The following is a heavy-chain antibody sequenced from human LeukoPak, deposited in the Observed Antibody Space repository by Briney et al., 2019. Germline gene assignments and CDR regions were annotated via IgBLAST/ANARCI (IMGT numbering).Heavy chain of an antibody. D-gene: IGHD6-19*01. V-gene: IGHV3-23*01. CDR1: GFTFSSHA. Sequence: PGGSLRLSCAASGFTFSSHAMSWVRQAPGKGLEWVSAISGSGGSTYYADSVKGRFTISRDNSKNTLYLQMNGLRAEDTAVYYCAKGPLTEVAGTTWDYWGQGTPVTVSS. CDR2: ISGSGGST. J-gene: IGHJ4*02. CDR3: AKGPLTEVAGTTWDY.